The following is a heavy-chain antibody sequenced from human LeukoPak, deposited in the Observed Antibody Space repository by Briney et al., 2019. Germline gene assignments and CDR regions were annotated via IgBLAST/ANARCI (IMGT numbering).Heavy chain of an antibody. J-gene: IGHJ4*02. V-gene: IGHV1-69*01. CDR1: GGISHPYA. CDR2: ITPLVSTT. D-gene: IGHD1-26*01. CDR3: ARGNGTYPPSDH. Sequence: VASVKVSCKASGGISHPYAIAWLRQAPGQGLEWMGGITPLVSTTVYARKLQGRVTFTADEATRTVYMELRSLSSDDTAIYYCARGNGTYPPSDHWGQGTLVTVSS.